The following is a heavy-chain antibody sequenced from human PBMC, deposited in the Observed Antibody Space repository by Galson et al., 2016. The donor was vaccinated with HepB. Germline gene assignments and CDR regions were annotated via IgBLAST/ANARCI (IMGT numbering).Heavy chain of an antibody. V-gene: IGHV4-61*02. D-gene: IGHD2-21*01. CDR3: ARVAGVDYYHYYMDV. Sequence: TLSLTCTVSGVSISSVSYYWGWIRQPAGKGLEWIGRIYTNGGPNYNPSLKSRVTISVDTSKNQFSLKLSSVTAADTAFYYCARVAGVDYYHYYMDVWGKGTTVTVSS. J-gene: IGHJ6*03. CDR2: IYTNGGP. CDR1: GVSISSVSYY.